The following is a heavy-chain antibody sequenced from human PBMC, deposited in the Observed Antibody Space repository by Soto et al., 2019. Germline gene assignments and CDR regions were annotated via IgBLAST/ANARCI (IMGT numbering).Heavy chain of an antibody. J-gene: IGHJ4*02. V-gene: IGHV3-23*01. CDR1: GFTFSSYA. D-gene: IGHD3-10*01. CDR2: ISGSGGST. Sequence: GGSLRLSCAASGFTFSSYAMSWVRQAPGKGLEWVSAISGSGGSTYYADSVKGRFTISRDNSKNTLYLKMNSLRAEDTAVYYCAKESIMWFGELSQYFDYWGQGTLVTVSS. CDR3: AKESIMWFGELSQYFDY.